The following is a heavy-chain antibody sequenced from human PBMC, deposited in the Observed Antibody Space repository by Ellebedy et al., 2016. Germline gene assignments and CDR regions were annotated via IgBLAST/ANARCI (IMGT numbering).Heavy chain of an antibody. V-gene: IGHV4-59*01. CDR1: GGSISTYY. Sequence: SETLSLTCTVSGGSISTYYWSWIRQPPGKGLEWIGYIYYSGSTNYNPSLKSRVTISVDTSKDQFSLQLSSVTAADTAVYYCARCGGGSCYWSGFDHWGQGTLVTVSS. CDR2: IYYSGST. D-gene: IGHD2-15*01. CDR3: ARCGGGSCYWSGFDH. J-gene: IGHJ4*02.